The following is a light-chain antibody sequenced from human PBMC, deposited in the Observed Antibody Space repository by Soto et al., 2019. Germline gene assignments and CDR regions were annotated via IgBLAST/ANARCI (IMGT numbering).Light chain of an antibody. Sequence: EVVLTQSPSTLSVSPGESATLSCRASQNVGHNLAWYQQTPGQAPRLLIYAASDRATGIPARFRGGGSDTAFTLTITSVVPSDFAVYYCQQRSSWSRDTFGQGTKLEIK. J-gene: IGKJ2*01. V-gene: IGKV3-11*01. CDR2: AAS. CDR3: QQRSSWSRDT. CDR1: QNVGHN.